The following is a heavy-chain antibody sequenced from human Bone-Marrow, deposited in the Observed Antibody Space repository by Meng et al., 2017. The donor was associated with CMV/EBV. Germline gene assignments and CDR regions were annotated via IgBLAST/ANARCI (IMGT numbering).Heavy chain of an antibody. CDR2: IKQDGSEK. J-gene: IGHJ4*02. D-gene: IGHD6-13*01. CDR1: GFTFSSYW. V-gene: IGHV3-7*01. CDR3: ARGRSSWYYFDY. Sequence: GESLKISCAASGFTFSSYWMSWVRQAPGKGLEWVANIKQDGSEKYYVDSAKGRFTISRDNAKNSLYLQMNSLRAEDTAVYYCARGRSSWYYFDYWGQGTLVTVPS.